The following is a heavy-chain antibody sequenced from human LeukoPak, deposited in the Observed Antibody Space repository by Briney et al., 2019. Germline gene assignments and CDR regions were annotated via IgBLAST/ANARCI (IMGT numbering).Heavy chain of an antibody. Sequence: SETLSLTCTVSGGSISSSSYYWGWIRQPPGKGLEWIGSIYYSGSTYYNPSLKSRVTISVDTSKNQFSLKLSSVTAADTAVYYCARHGYSSGWLGEDFDYWGQGTLVTVSS. CDR1: GGSISSSSYY. J-gene: IGHJ4*02. V-gene: IGHV4-39*01. D-gene: IGHD6-19*01. CDR3: ARHGYSSGWLGEDFDY. CDR2: IYYSGST.